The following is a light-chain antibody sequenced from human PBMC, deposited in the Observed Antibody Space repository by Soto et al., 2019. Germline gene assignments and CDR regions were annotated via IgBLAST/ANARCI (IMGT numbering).Light chain of an antibody. CDR3: SSYTSRSTWV. CDR2: DVS. Sequence: QSALTQPASVSGSPGQSITISCTGTSSDVGGYNYVTWYQHHPGKAPKVMIYDVSNRPSGVSNRFSGSKSGNTASLTISGLQAEDEADYYCSSYTSRSTWVFCGGTKLTVL. J-gene: IGLJ3*02. CDR1: SSDVGGYNY. V-gene: IGLV2-14*03.